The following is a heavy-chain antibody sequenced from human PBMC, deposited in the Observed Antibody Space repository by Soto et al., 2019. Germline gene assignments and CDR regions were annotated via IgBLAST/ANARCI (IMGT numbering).Heavy chain of an antibody. D-gene: IGHD3-10*01. CDR2: INHSGST. V-gene: IGHV4-34*01. CDR3: ARGSPYYYGSGSYSLYYYYYGMDV. CDR1: GGSFSGYY. Sequence: QVQLQQWGAGLLKPSETLSLTCAVYGGSFSGYYWSWIRQPPGKGLEWIGEINHSGSTKYNPSLKSRVTISVDTSKNQFSLKLSSVTAADTAVYYCARGSPYYYGSGSYSLYYYYYGMDVWGQGTTVTVSS. J-gene: IGHJ6*02.